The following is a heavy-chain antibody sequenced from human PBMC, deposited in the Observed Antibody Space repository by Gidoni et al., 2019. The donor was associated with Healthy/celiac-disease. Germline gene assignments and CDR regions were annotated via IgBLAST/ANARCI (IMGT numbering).Heavy chain of an antibody. CDR1: GFTFSSYG. CDR3: ARVGLELPEYYYYGMDV. D-gene: IGHD1-7*01. V-gene: IGHV3-33*01. CDR2: IWYDGSNK. Sequence: QVQLVESGGGVVQPGRSLRLSCAASGFTFSSYGMHWVRQAPGKGLEWVAVIWYDGSNKYYADSVKSRFTISRNNSKNTLYLQMNSLRAEDTAVYYCARVGLELPEYYYYGMDVWGQGTTVTVSS. J-gene: IGHJ6*02.